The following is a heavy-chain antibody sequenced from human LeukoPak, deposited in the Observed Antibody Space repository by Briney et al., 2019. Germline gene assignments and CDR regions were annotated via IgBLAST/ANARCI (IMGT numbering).Heavy chain of an antibody. V-gene: IGHV4-31*03. J-gene: IGHJ5*02. D-gene: IGHD5-18*01. CDR2: IYYNGST. CDR1: VGSISSCGYY. CDR3: ARDQRPAGYSYGYAHRLLDP. Sequence: SDTLSLTCTVSVGSISSCGYYWSWIRQHPGKGLKWIGYIYYNGSTYYNPSLKSRVTISVDTSKNQFSLKLSSVTAADTAVYYCARDQRPAGYSYGYAHRLLDPWGQGTLVTVSS.